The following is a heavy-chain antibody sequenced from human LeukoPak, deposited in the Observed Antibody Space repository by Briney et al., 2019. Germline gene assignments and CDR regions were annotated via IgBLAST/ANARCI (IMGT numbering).Heavy chain of an antibody. D-gene: IGHD3-22*01. J-gene: IGHJ3*02. Sequence: SETLSLTCTVSGGSISSGGYYWSWIRQPPGEGLEWIGYIYHSGSTYYNPSLKSRVTISVDRSKNQFSLKLSSVTAADTAVYYCARDQAQDYYDSSGYRDAFDIWGQGTMVTVSS. CDR3: ARDQAQDYYDSSGYRDAFDI. V-gene: IGHV4-30-2*01. CDR1: GGSISSGGYY. CDR2: IYHSGST.